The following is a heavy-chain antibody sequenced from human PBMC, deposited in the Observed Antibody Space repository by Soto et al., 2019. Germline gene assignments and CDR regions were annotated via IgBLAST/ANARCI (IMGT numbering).Heavy chain of an antibody. J-gene: IGHJ6*02. D-gene: IGHD6-13*01. Sequence: PSQTLSLNCAISGDSVSSNSAAWNWIRQSPSRGLEWLGRTYYRSKWYNDYAVSVKSRITINPDTSKNQFSLQLNSVTPEDTAVYYCARENIAAAGRGLCYGMGVWRQVTTVTVPS. CDR1: GDSVSSNSAA. CDR2: TYYRSKWYN. V-gene: IGHV6-1*01. CDR3: ARENIAAAGRGLCYGMGV.